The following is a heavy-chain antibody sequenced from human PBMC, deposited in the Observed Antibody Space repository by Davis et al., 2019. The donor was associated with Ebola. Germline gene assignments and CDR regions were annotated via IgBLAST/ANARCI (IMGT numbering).Heavy chain of an antibody. V-gene: IGHV4-4*02. CDR3: ARGRLAAAGTRYYYYYGMDV. CDR2: IYHSGST. D-gene: IGHD6-13*01. CDR1: GGSISSSNW. J-gene: IGHJ6*02. Sequence: SETLSLTCAVSGGSISSSNWWSWVRQPPGKGLEWIGEIYHSGSTNYNPSLKSRFTISVDKSKNQFSLKLSSVTAAETAVYYCARGRLAAAGTRYYYYYGMDVWGQGTTVTVSS.